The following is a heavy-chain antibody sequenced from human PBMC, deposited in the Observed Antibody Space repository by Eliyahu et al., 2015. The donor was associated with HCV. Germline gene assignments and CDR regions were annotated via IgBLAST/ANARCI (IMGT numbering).Heavy chain of an antibody. Sequence: EVQLVESGGGLAQPGGSLRLSCVVSGFTFSNYDMHWVRQATGKGLEWVSAITTTSDTYYPGSVKGRFTISRENAKNSLYLQMNSLRAGDTAVYYCARGGAYYDLWSGYYGMDVWGQGTTVTVSS. J-gene: IGHJ6*02. CDR2: ITTTSDT. CDR3: ARGGAYYDLWSGYYGMDV. D-gene: IGHD3-3*01. CDR1: GFTFSNYD. V-gene: IGHV3-13*01.